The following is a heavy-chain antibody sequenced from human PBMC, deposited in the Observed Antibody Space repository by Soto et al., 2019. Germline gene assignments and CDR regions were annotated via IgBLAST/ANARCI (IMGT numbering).Heavy chain of an antibody. D-gene: IGHD2-15*01. CDR1: GFIVSGSY. J-gene: IGHJ3*02. V-gene: IGHV3-66*01. CDR3: AREPRYCRGGSCSITGDAYDI. Sequence: AVGSLTLYCPASGFIVSGSYLNWVHQAPGKGLEWVSVISNRGDTHYADSVRGRFSLSRDISDNTLHLQMNNLRVEDTAVYYCAREPRYCRGGSCSITGDAYDIWGQGTMVTVSS. CDR2: ISNRGDT.